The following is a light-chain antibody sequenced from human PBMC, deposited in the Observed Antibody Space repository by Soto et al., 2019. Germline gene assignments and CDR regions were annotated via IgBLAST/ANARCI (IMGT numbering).Light chain of an antibody. CDR3: QQYGSSPWT. CDR1: QSVRSSY. Sequence: IVLKQSPGTLSLSPGERATLSCRASQSVRSSYFAWYQQKPGQAPRLLIYGASSRANGIPDRFSGSGSGTDLTLNISRQEPEDFAVYYWQQYGSSPWTFGQGTKVEIK. CDR2: GAS. V-gene: IGKV3-20*01. J-gene: IGKJ1*01.